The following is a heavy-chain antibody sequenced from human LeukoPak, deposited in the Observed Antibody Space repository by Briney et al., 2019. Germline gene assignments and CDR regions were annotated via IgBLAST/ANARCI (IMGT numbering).Heavy chain of an antibody. CDR3: ARGGKGDILTGYLFDY. V-gene: IGHV1-3*03. D-gene: IGHD3-9*01. CDR2: INAGNGNT. J-gene: IGHJ4*02. CDR1: GYTFTSYA. Sequence: ASVKVSCKASGYTFTSYAMHWVRQAPGQRLEWMGWINAGNGNTKYSQEFQGRVTITRDTSASTAYMELSSLRSEDMAVYCCARGGKGDILTGYLFDYWGQGTLVTVSS.